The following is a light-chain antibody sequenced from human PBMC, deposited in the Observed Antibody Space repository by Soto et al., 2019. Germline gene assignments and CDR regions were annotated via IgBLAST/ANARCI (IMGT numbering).Light chain of an antibody. CDR3: QQYYSYPIT. CDR2: AAS. J-gene: IGKJ5*01. V-gene: IGKV1-8*01. Sequence: AIRMTQSPSSLSASTGDRVTITCRASQGISSYLAWYQQKPGKAPKLLIYAASTLQNGLPSRFIGSGSGTDFTLTISCLQSEDFATYYCQQYYSYPITFGQGTRLEIK. CDR1: QGISSY.